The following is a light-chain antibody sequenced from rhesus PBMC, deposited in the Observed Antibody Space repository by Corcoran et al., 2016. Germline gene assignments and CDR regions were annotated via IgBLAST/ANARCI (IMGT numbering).Light chain of an antibody. CDR1: QSLLHSNGNTY. CDR2: GGS. V-gene: IGKV2-72*02. CDR3: VQARAFPFT. Sequence: DIVMTQTPLSLPITPGEPASISCRSSQSLLHSNGNTYLHWYLQKPGESPQLLIYGGSNRVSGVPDRFRGSGSGTDLTLKISKVEAEDVGVYYCVQARAFPFTFGPGTKLDIK. J-gene: IGKJ3*01.